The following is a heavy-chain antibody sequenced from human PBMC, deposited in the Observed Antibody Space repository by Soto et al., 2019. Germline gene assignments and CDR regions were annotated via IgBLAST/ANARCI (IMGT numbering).Heavy chain of an antibody. J-gene: IGHJ2*01. V-gene: IGHV1-69*02. CDR3: AGFAGTWYFDL. Sequence: QVQLVQSGAEVKKPGSSVKVSCKASGGTFSSYTISWVRQAPGQGLEWMGRIIPILGIANYAQKFQGRVTITGVKSTRTAYMELSSLRCEDTAVYYCAGFAGTWYFDLWGRGTLVTVSS. D-gene: IGHD1-1*01. CDR1: GGTFSSYT. CDR2: IIPILGIA.